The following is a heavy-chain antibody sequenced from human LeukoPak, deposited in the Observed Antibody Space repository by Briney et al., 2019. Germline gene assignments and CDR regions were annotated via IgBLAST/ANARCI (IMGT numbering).Heavy chain of an antibody. V-gene: IGHV3-21*01. D-gene: IGHD3-10*01. J-gene: IGHJ4*02. CDR3: ARGSYGSGSYTFDY. Sequence: PGGSLRLSCAASGFTFSSYSINWVRQASGKGLECVSSISSSSSYIYYADSVKGRFTISRDNAKNSLYLQMNSLRAEDTAVYYCARGSYGSGSYTFDYWGQGTLVTVSS. CDR2: ISSSSSYI. CDR1: GFTFSSYS.